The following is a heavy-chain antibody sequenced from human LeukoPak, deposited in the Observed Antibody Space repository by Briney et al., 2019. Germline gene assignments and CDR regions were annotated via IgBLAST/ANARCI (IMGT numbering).Heavy chain of an antibody. V-gene: IGHV4-4*02. J-gene: IGHJ4*02. D-gene: IGHD6-13*01. Sequence: GSLRLSCAASGFTFSNAWMNWVRQPPGKGLEWIGEIYHSGSTNYNPSLKSRVTISVDKSKNQFSLKLSSVTAADTAVYYCARGDSSSWYSNYWGQGTLVTVSS. CDR2: IYHSGST. CDR3: ARGDSSSWYSNY. CDR1: GFTFSNAW.